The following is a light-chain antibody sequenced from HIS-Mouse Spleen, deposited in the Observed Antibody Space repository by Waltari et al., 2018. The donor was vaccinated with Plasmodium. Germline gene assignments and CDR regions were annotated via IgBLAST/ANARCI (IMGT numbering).Light chain of an antibody. Sequence: DIQMTQSPSSLSASVGDRVTITCRASQGISNSLAWYQQKAGKVPKLLIYAASTLQSRVPSRFSGSRSGTDFTRTSSRLQPDDVATYCCLKDMRARHTGDQVTKLGIK. CDR1: QGISNS. J-gene: IGKJ2*01. CDR3: LKDMRARHT. CDR2: AAS. V-gene: IGKV1-27*01.